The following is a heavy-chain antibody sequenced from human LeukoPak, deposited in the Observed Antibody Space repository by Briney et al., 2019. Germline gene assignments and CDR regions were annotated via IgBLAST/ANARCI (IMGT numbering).Heavy chain of an antibody. CDR3: ARVSKYQLLFYFDY. D-gene: IGHD2-2*01. CDR1: GYSISSGYY. CDR2: IYHSGST. V-gene: IGHV4-38-2*02. J-gene: IGHJ4*02. Sequence: SETLSLTCTVSGYSISSGYYWGWIRQPPGKGLEWIGSIYHSGSTYYNPSLKSRVTISVDTSKNQFSLKLSSVTAADTAVYYCARVSKYQLLFYFDYWGQGTLVTVSS.